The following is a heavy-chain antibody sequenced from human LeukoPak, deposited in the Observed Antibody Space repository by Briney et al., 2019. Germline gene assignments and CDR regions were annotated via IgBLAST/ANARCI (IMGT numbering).Heavy chain of an antibody. CDR2: IYYSGST. D-gene: IGHD6-19*01. CDR3: ARGSDSSGWGDYYYGMDV. Sequence: SETLSLTCTVSGGSISSYYWSWIRQPPGKGLEWIGYIYYSGSTNYNPSLKSRVTISVDTSKNQFSLKLSSVTAADTAVYYCARGSDSSGWGDYYYGMDVWGQGTTVTDSS. V-gene: IGHV4-59*01. CDR1: GGSISSYY. J-gene: IGHJ6*02.